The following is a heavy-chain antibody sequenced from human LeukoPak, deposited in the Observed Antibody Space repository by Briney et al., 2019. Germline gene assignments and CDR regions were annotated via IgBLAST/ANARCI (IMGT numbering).Heavy chain of an antibody. D-gene: IGHD1-1*01. CDR2: IIPILGIA. Sequence: ASVKVSCKASGYTFTGYYMHWVRQAPGQGLEWMGRIIPILGIANYAQKFQGRVTITADKSTSTAYMELSSLRSEVTAVYYCARDWTRYFDYWGQGTLVTVSS. J-gene: IGHJ4*02. V-gene: IGHV1-69*04. CDR3: ARDWTRYFDY. CDR1: GYTFTGYY.